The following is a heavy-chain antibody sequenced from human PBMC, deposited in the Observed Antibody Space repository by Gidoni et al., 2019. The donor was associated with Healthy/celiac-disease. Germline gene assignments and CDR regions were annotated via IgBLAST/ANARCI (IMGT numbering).Heavy chain of an antibody. J-gene: IGHJ5*02. CDR3: ARLALWDVVVVADRDWFDP. CDR2: IEPSDSYT. V-gene: IGHV5-10-1*03. D-gene: IGHD2-15*01. Sequence: EVQLVQSGAEVKKPGESLRISCKGSGYSFTSYWISGVRQMPGKGLEWMGRIEPSDSYTNYSPSFQGHVTISADKSISTAYLQWSSLKASDTAMYYCARLALWDVVVVADRDWFDPWGQGTLVTVSS. CDR1: GYSFTSYW.